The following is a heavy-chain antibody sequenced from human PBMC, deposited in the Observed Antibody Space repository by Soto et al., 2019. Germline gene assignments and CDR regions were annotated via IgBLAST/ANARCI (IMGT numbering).Heavy chain of an antibody. D-gene: IGHD3-22*01. CDR2: IIGSGTST. CDR1: GFTFSSYT. J-gene: IGHJ4*02. V-gene: IGHV3-23*01. CDR3: ARDGDYDSSGSSHFDY. Sequence: GESLKISCAASGFTFSSYTMTWVRQAPGKGLEWISVIIGSGTSTYYADSVKGRFTISRDNSKNTLYLQMNSLRAEDTAVYYCARDGDYDSSGSSHFDYWGQGTLVTVSS.